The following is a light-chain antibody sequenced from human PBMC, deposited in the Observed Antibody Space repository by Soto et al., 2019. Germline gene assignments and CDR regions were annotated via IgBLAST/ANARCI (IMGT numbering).Light chain of an antibody. CDR3: HHYDSSPPYA. CDR1: RSFASSY. CDR2: AAS. Sequence: EIVLTQSPATLSLSPGERATLSCRASRSFASSYSAWYQHKPGQAPRLLIYAASSRATGIPDRFIGSGSGTDFTLTISRLEPDDSAVYYCHHYDSSPPYAFGQGTKVDIK. J-gene: IGKJ2*01. V-gene: IGKV3-20*01.